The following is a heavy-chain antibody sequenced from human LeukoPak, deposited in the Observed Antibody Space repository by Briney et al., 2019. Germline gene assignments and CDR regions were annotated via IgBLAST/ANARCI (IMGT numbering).Heavy chain of an antibody. V-gene: IGHV4-59*08. CDR3: ALFDSSAYNAFDM. D-gene: IGHD3-22*01. Sequence: SETLSLTCTVSGGSFTSYYWSWIRQPPGKGLEWIGYISYSGITSYNPSLESRVTISVDTSKNQFSLKLSPVTAADTAVYFCALFDSSAYNAFDMWGQGTMVTVSS. J-gene: IGHJ3*02. CDR1: GGSFTSYY. CDR2: ISYSGIT.